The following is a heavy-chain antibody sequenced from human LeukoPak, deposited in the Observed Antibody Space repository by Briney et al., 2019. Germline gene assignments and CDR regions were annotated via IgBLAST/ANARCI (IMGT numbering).Heavy chain of an antibody. CDR3: ARHSGSYYWFDP. CDR2: IYPGDSDT. J-gene: IGHJ5*02. D-gene: IGHD1-26*01. Sequence: ESLKISCKGSGYSFTSYWIGWVRQMPGKGLEWLGIIYPGDSDTRYSPSFEGQVTISADKSITTAYLQWSSLKASDTAMYYCARHSGSYYWFDPWGQGTRVTVSS. V-gene: IGHV5-51*01. CDR1: GYSFTSYW.